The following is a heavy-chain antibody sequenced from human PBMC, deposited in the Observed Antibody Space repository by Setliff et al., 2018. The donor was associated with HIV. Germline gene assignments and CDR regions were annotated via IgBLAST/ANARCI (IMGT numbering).Heavy chain of an antibody. CDR3: ASGKGVRGVIIRGGLDV. V-gene: IGHV1-69*13. CDR1: GDTFNSYA. J-gene: IGHJ6*04. D-gene: IGHD3-10*01. Sequence: SVKVSCKASGDTFNSYAISWVRQAPGQGPEWMGGVIPIFGTANYAQKFQGRVTITADESTSTAYMELSSLRSEDTAVYYCASGKGVRGVIIRGGLDVWGKGTTVTVSS. CDR2: VIPIFGTA.